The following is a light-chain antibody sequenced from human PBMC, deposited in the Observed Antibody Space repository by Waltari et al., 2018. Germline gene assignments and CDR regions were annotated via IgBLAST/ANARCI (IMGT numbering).Light chain of an antibody. CDR3: QQYDISPLT. CDR1: QTVRPTY. J-gene: IGKJ4*01. CDR2: GAS. Sequence: DIVLTQSPGTLSLSPGERATLSCRASQTVRPTYLVWYQQKPGQAPTPLIYGASSRATRIPDRFSGSGSGTDFAHTFTRLEPEDFAVYYCQQYDISPLTSGGGTKVEIK. V-gene: IGKV3-20*01.